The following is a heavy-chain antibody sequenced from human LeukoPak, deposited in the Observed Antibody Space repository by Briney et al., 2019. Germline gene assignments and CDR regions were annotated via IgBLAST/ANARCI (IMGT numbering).Heavy chain of an antibody. CDR2: ISSSSSYI. CDR3: ARDVSGLYYFDY. D-gene: IGHD2-15*01. Sequence: PGGSLRLSCAASGFTFSSYSMNWVRQAPGKGLEWVSSISSSSSYIYYADSVKGRFTISRDNAKKSLYLQMNSLRAEDTAVYYCARDVSGLYYFDYWGQGTLVTVSS. V-gene: IGHV3-21*01. J-gene: IGHJ4*02. CDR1: GFTFSSYS.